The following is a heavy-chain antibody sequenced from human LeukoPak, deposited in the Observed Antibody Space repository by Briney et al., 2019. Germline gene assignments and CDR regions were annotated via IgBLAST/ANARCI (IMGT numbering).Heavy chain of an antibody. D-gene: IGHD3-22*01. CDR2: INPKSGVT. Sequence: GASMKVSCNTSGYTFTDYYIHWVRQAPGQGREWMGLINPKSGVTNYAQNFQDRVTLTSDTSISTAYMDLSGLTSGDPAVYYCARALGNYYDSTVYQAYWGQGHLVTVSS. J-gene: IGHJ4*02. CDR1: GYTFTDYY. V-gene: IGHV1-2*02. CDR3: ARALGNYYDSTVYQAY.